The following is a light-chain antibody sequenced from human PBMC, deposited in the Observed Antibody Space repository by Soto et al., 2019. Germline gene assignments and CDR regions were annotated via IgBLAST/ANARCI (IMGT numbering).Light chain of an antibody. CDR1: SGSIASNY. V-gene: IGLV6-57*02. J-gene: IGLJ2*01. CDR3: QSYDSSSHVV. CDR2: EDN. Sequence: NFMLTQPHAVSESPGKTVTISCTGSSGSIASNYVKWYKKRPGSAPTTVIYEDNQRPSGVPDRFSGSIDSSSNSASLTISGLKPEDEADYYCQSYDSSSHVVFGGGTKVTVL.